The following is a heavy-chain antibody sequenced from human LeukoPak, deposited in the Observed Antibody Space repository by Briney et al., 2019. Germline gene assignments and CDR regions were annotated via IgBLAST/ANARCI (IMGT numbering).Heavy chain of an antibody. CDR3: AKASGTSWYYYDSSGHLSDAGDY. V-gene: IGHV3-30*04. CDR2: ISYDGSNK. CDR1: GFTFSSYA. Sequence: QAGGSLRLSCAASGFTFSSYAMRWVRQAPGKGLEWVAVISYDGSNKYYADSVKGRFTISRDNSKNTLYLQMNSLRAEDTAVYYCAKASGTSWYYYDSSGHLSDAGDYWGQGTLVTVSS. D-gene: IGHD3-22*01. J-gene: IGHJ4*02.